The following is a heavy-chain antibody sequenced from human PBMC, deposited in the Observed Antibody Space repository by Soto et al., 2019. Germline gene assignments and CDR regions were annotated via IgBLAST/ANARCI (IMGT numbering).Heavy chain of an antibody. CDR2: ISYDGSNK. V-gene: IGHV3-30-3*01. J-gene: IGHJ4*02. CDR1: GLTFSSYA. CDR3: AKIALVGSFGFELARDY. D-gene: IGHD2-8*02. Sequence: PGGSMRLSCAASGLTFSSYAMHWVRQAPGKGLEWVAVISYDGSNKYYADSVKGRFITSRDNSKNTLYLLMNRLTTEDIAIYYCAKIALVGSFGFELARDYWGQGILVTVSS.